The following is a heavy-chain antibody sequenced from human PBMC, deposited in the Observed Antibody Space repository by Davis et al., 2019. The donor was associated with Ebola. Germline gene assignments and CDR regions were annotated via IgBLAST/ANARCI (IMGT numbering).Heavy chain of an antibody. CDR3: GGIRGQWLES. Sequence: PSETLSLTCVVYGESVSGIYWTWTRQSPGKGLEWIGEINRSGRTFYNPSLKSRVTVSLDTSQNHFSLRLTSVTAADTAMYYCGGIRGQWLESWGQGSLVTVST. CDR1: GESVSGIY. D-gene: IGHD6-19*01. CDR2: INRSGRT. J-gene: IGHJ5*02. V-gene: IGHV4-34*01.